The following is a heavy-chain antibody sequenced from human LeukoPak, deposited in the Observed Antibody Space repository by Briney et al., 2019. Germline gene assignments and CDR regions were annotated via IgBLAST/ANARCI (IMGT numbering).Heavy chain of an antibody. CDR1: GFTFSNAW. Sequence: GGSLRLSCAASGFTFSNAWMSWVRQAPGKGLEWVGRIKSKTDGRTTDYAAPVKGRFTISRDDSKNTLYLQMNSLKTEDTAVYYCTLFWSGYYRVSRPSTRNEYWGQGTLVTVSS. J-gene: IGHJ4*02. V-gene: IGHV3-15*01. D-gene: IGHD3-3*01. CDR2: IKSKTDGRTT. CDR3: TLFWSGYYRVSRPSTRNEY.